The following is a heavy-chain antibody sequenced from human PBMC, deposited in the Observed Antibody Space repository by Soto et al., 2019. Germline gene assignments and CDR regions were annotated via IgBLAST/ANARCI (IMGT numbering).Heavy chain of an antibody. CDR2: INAGNGNT. D-gene: IGHD4-4*01. Sequence: GASVKVSFKASGYTFTSYAMHWVRQAPGQRLEWMGCINAGNGNTKYSQKFQGRVTITRDTSASTAYMELSSLRSEDTAVYYCARDPVAVTTYYYYYYGMDVWGQGTTVTVSS. V-gene: IGHV1-3*01. CDR1: GYTFTSYA. J-gene: IGHJ6*02. CDR3: ARDPVAVTTYYYYYYGMDV.